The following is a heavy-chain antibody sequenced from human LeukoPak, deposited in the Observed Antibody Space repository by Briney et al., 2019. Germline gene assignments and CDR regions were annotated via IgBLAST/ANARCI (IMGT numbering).Heavy chain of an antibody. D-gene: IGHD4-17*01. CDR3: ANGDLGYFQH. CDR2: IRWNSGSI. J-gene: IGHJ1*01. Sequence: HSGGSLRLSCAASGFTFDDYAMHWVRQAPGKGLEWVSGIRWNSGSIGYADSVKGRFTISRDNAKNSLYLQMNSLRTEDTALYYCANGDLGYFQHWGQGTLVTVSS. V-gene: IGHV3-9*01. CDR1: GFTFDDYA.